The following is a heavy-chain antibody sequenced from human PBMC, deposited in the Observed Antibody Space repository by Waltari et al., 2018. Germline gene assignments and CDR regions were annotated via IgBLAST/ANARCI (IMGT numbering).Heavy chain of an antibody. CDR1: GGSLRSYW. CDR3: ARSTGPYNSLDS. V-gene: IGHV4-59*01. J-gene: IGHJ4*02. CDR2: VSYGGST. D-gene: IGHD1-1*01. Sequence: QVQLQESGPGLVNPSETLSLTCTVSGGSLRSYWWNWLRKSPGKGLEWIGYVSYGGSTNYNPSLKTRLNMLRDTSKNQVSLELTSVTAADTAFYYCARSTGPYNSLDSWGQGALVTISS.